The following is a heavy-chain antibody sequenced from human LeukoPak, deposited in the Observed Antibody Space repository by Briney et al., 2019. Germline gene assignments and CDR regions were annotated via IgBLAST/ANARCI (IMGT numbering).Heavy chain of an antibody. CDR1: GFTFSNYG. CDR2: ISGSGGST. J-gene: IGHJ4*02. CDR3: AKDAELWFGNCPSDY. V-gene: IGHV3-23*01. D-gene: IGHD3-10*01. Sequence: PGGSLRLSCAASGFTFSNYGMSWVRQAPGKGLEWVSAISGSGGSTYYADSVKGRFTISRDNSKNTLYLQMNSLRAEDTAVYYCAKDAELWFGNCPSDYWGQGTLVTVSS.